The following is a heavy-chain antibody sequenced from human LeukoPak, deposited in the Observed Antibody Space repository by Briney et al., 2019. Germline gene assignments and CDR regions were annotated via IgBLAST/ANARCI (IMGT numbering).Heavy chain of an antibody. D-gene: IGHD5-12*01. CDR3: AKDFGYGGAFDI. CDR1: GFTFSSYA. CDR2: ISGSGGST. Sequence: GGSLRLSCAASGFTFSSYAMSWVRQAPGKGLEWVSTISGSGGSTYYADSVKGRFTISRDNSKNTLYLQMNSLRAEDTALYWCAKDFGYGGAFDIWGQGTMVTVSS. J-gene: IGHJ3*02. V-gene: IGHV3-23*01.